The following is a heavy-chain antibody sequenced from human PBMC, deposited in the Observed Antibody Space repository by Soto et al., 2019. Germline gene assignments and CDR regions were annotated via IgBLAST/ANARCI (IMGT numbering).Heavy chain of an antibody. CDR3: ARDGRDGYNLGYYYYGMDV. V-gene: IGHV4-31*03. Sequence: SETLSLTCTVSGGSISSGGYYLSWIRQHPGKGLEWIGYIYYSGSTYYNPSLKSRVTISVDTSKNQFSLKLSSVTAADTAVYYCARDGRDGYNLGYYYYGMDVWGQGTTVTVSS. CDR1: GGSISSGGYY. D-gene: IGHD5-12*01. CDR2: IYYSGST. J-gene: IGHJ6*02.